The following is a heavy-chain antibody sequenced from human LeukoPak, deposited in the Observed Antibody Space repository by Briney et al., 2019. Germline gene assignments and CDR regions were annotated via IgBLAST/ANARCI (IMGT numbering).Heavy chain of an antibody. Sequence: SGTLSLTCAVSGGSISSSNWWSWVRQPPGKGLEWIGEIFHSGSTNYNPSLKSRVTISLDRSKNQFSLKLTSPTAADTAVYYCATFGFYSGSGSYSGSDYWGQGTLVTVSS. J-gene: IGHJ4*02. D-gene: IGHD3-10*01. CDR2: IFHSGST. V-gene: IGHV4-4*02. CDR1: GGSISSSNW. CDR3: ATFGFYSGSGSYSGSDY.